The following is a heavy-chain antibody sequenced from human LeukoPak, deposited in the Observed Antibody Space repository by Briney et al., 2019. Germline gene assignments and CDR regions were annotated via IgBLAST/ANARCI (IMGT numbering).Heavy chain of an antibody. J-gene: IGHJ6*02. CDR2: IYYSGST. V-gene: IGHV4-31*03. CDR1: GGSISSGGYY. Sequence: TSETLSLTCTVSGGSISSGGYYWSWIRQHPGKGLEWIGYIYYSGSTYYNPSLKSRVTISVVTSKNQFSLKLSSVTAADTAVYYCARGRGGFYGSGSYPYYYYYYGMDVWGQGTTVTVSS. CDR3: ARGRGGFYGSGSYPYYYYYYGMDV. D-gene: IGHD3-10*01.